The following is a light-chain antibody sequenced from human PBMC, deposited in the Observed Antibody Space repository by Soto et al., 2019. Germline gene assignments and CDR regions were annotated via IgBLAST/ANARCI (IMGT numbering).Light chain of an antibody. CDR3: QQYKSYSQT. CDR2: KAS. J-gene: IGKJ1*01. Sequence: DFQKTESPSTLSAAVGDRVTITCRASQSISSYLAWYQQKPGEAPKLLIYKASTLETGVPSRFSGSGSGTEFTLTISSLQPDDFATYYCQQYKSYSQTFGQGTKVEIK. V-gene: IGKV1-5*03. CDR1: QSISSY.